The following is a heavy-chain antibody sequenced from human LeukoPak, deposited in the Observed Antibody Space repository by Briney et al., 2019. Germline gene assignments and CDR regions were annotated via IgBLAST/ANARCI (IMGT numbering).Heavy chain of an antibody. CDR3: AREIAAAVNWFDP. CDR1: GGSLSGYY. V-gene: IGHV4-34*01. J-gene: IGHJ5*02. Sequence: SETLSLTCAVYGGSLSGYYWSWIRQPPGKGLEWIGEINHSGSTNYNPSLKSRVTISVDTSKNQFSLQLNSVTPEDTAVYYCAREIAAAVNWFDPWGQGTLVTVSS. D-gene: IGHD6-13*01. CDR2: INHSGST.